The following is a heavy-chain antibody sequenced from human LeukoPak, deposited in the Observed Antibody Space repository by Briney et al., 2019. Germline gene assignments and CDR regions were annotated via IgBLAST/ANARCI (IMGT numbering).Heavy chain of an antibody. CDR3: ARDSHDLIAVAGTTAFDI. V-gene: IGHV3-21*04. J-gene: IGHJ3*02. Sequence: GGSLRLSCAASGFTFSSYSMNWVRQAPGKGLEWVSSISSSSSYIYYADSVKGRFTISRDNAKNSLYLQMNSLRAEDTALYHCARDSHDLIAVAGTTAFDIWGQGTMVTVSS. D-gene: IGHD6-19*01. CDR1: GFTFSSYS. CDR2: ISSSSSYI.